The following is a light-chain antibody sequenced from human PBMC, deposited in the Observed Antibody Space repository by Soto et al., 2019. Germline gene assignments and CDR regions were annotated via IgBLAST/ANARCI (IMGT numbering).Light chain of an antibody. CDR2: GAS. CDR1: QSVSSN. Sequence: EIVMTQSPATLSVSPGERATLSCRASQSVSSNLAWYQQKPGQAPRLLIYGASTRATGIPARFSGSGSGTEFTLTISSLQPDDFATYYYQQYNSYSRTFGQGTKVDIK. J-gene: IGKJ1*01. CDR3: QQYNSYSRT. V-gene: IGKV3-15*01.